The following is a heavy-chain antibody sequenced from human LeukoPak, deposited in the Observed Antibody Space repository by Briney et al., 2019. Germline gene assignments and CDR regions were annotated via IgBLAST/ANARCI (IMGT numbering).Heavy chain of an antibody. CDR1: GFNFSSYG. Sequence: GGSLRLSCAASGFNFSSYGMHWVRQAPGKGLEWVTSIWFDGSNIHYADSVKGRVTISRDNSKSALYLQMNSLRAEDTAIYYCARVRSGSLDYWGQGTLVTVSS. J-gene: IGHJ4*02. CDR3: ARVRSGSLDY. V-gene: IGHV3-33*01. CDR2: IWFDGSNI. D-gene: IGHD1-26*01.